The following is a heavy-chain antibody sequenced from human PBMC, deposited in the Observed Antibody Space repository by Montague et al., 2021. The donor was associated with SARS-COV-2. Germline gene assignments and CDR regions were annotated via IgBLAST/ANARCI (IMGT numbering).Heavy chain of an antibody. CDR1: GGSISSSDYY. CDR3: ARHGDRAEGRLSWFDP. Sequence: SETLSLICTVSGGSISSSDYYWGWIRQPPGKGLEWIGSVYFSGFTYYNPSLKSRVTIPVDTSKNQLSLKLSSATAADTAVYYCARHGDRAEGRLSWFDPWGQGTLVTVSS. V-gene: IGHV4-39*01. D-gene: IGHD3-3*01. CDR2: VYFSGFT. J-gene: IGHJ5*02.